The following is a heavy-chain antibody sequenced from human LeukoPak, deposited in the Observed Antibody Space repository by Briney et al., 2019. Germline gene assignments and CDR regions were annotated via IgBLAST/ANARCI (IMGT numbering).Heavy chain of an antibody. CDR3: VRTGSLGYCSGGSCYPIVNFDY. J-gene: IGHJ4*02. D-gene: IGHD2-15*01. CDR1: GFTFSSYS. CDR2: ISSSSSTI. V-gene: IGHV3-48*02. Sequence: GGSLRLSCVASGFTFSSYSMNWVRQAPGKGLEWVSYISSSSSTIYYADSVKGRFTISRDNAKNSLYLQMNSLRDEDTAVYYCVRTGSLGYCSGGSCYPIVNFDYWGQGTLSPSPQ.